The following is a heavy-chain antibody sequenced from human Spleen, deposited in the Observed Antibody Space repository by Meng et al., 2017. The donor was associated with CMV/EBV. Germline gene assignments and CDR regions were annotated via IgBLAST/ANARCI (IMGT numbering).Heavy chain of an antibody. D-gene: IGHD2-2*01. CDR1: GASISSGNW. V-gene: IGHV4-4*02. J-gene: IGHJ4*02. Sequence: HVQLQQWGEGLLKPSETLSLTCVVSGASISSGNWWNWVRQPPGKGLEWIGDIYHSGSTNYNPSLKSRVTISVDKSKNQFSLKLSSVTAADTAMYYCARGGGCSSSSCDLDYWGQGVLVTVSS. CDR2: IYHSGST. CDR3: ARGGGCSSSSCDLDY.